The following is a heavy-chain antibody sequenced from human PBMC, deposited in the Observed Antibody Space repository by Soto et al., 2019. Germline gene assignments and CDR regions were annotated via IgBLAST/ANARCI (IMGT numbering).Heavy chain of an antibody. CDR1: GLPHNNFA. CDR2: IYGSGGGI. J-gene: IGHJ4*02. D-gene: IGHD2-21*01. V-gene: IGHV3-23*05. Sequence: EVQLLESGGGLAQPGGSLRLSCTASGLPHNNFAMMWVRQAPGKGLECVAGIYGSGGGIQYADSVKGRFTISRDNSRSTVYLQMNDLRADDTALYYCAKDAVYNDGLWLMDHWGQGTQVTVSS. CDR3: AKDAVYNDGLWLMDH.